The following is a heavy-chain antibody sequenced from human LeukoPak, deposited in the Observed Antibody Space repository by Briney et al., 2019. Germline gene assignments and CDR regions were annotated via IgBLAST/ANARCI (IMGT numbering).Heavy chain of an antibody. CDR1: GGTFSSYA. CDR2: IIPILGIS. D-gene: IGHD4-23*01. V-gene: IGHV1-69*04. J-gene: IGHJ4*02. Sequence: ASVKVSCKASGGTFSSYASSWVRQAPGQGLEWMGRIIPILGISNYAQKFQGRVTITADKSTSTAYMELSSLRSEDTAVYYCARDKDGGNIFDYWGQEPLVTVSS. CDR3: ARDKDGGNIFDY.